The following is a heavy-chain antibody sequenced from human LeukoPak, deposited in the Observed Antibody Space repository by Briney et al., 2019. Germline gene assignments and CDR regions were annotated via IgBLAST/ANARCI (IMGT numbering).Heavy chain of an antibody. V-gene: IGHV4-39*07. D-gene: IGHD6-13*01. Sequence: SETLSLTCTVSGDSISSGSYYWSWIRQPPGKGLEWIGEINHSGSTNYNPSLKSRVAISVDTSKNQFSLKLSSVTAADTAVYYCARAYSSSWYRPYYMDVWGKGTTVTISS. CDR2: INHSGST. CDR3: ARAYSSSWYRPYYMDV. J-gene: IGHJ6*03. CDR1: GDSISSGSYY.